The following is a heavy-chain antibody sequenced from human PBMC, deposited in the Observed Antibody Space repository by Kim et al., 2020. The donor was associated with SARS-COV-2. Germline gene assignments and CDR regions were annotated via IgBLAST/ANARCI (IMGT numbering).Heavy chain of an antibody. CDR3: ARDPPRKEWELGEDDY. Sequence: ASVKVSCKASGYTFTSYGISWVRQAPGQGLEWMGWISAYNGNTNYAQKLQGRVTMTTDTSTSTAYMELRSLRSDDTAVYYCARDPPRKEWELGEDDYWGQGTLVTVSS. CDR1: GYTFTSYG. J-gene: IGHJ4*02. CDR2: ISAYNGNT. V-gene: IGHV1-18*01. D-gene: IGHD1-26*01.